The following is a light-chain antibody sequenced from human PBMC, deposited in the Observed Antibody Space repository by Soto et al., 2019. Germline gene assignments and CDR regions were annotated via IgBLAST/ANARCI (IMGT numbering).Light chain of an antibody. CDR1: QSVSSN. Sequence: EIVMTQSPATRSVSPGDRATLSCRASQSVSSNLAWYQQKPGQAPWLLIFGASTRATGVPARFSGSGSGTEFTLNISSLQSEDFAVYYCQQYDNWPLTWTFAQGTKLDIK. CDR2: GAS. J-gene: IGKJ1*01. CDR3: QQYDNWPLTWT. V-gene: IGKV3-15*01.